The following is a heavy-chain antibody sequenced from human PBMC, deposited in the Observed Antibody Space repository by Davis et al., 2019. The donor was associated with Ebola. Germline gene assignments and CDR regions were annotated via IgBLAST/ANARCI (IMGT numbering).Heavy chain of an antibody. V-gene: IGHV3-13*01. Sequence: GESLKISCAASGFSFSTYDMHWVRQVTGKTLEWVSAIGTAGDTYYPASVKGRFTISRENARNSLYPQMNSLRTEDTAVYYCVRPAFGSHYFDYWGQGILVTVSS. CDR1: GFSFSTYD. D-gene: IGHD2-2*01. J-gene: IGHJ4*02. CDR3: VRPAFGSHYFDY. CDR2: IGTAGDT.